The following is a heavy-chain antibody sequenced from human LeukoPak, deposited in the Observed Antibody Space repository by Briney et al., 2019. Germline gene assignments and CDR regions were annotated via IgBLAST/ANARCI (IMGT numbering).Heavy chain of an antibody. CDR1: GFTFSSYA. CDR2: ISISSSYI. V-gene: IGHV3-21*01. J-gene: IGHJ4*02. D-gene: IGHD6-19*01. CDR3: ARTLRDSSGWYGPFDY. Sequence: PGGSLRLSCAASGFTFSSYAMHWVRQAPGKGLEWVSFISISSSYIHYADSVKGRFTISRDNAKNSLYLQMNSLRAEDTAVYYCARTLRDSSGWYGPFDYWGQGALVTVSS.